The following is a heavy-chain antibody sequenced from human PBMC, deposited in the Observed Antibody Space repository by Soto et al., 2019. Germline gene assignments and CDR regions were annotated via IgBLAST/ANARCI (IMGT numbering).Heavy chain of an antibody. J-gene: IGHJ4*02. CDR1: GFMFSAYW. D-gene: IGHD2-2*01. V-gene: IGHV3-7*01. Sequence: PGGSLRLSCAASGFMFSAYWMSWVRQAPGKGLEWVTNIHGDGGKIYYVDSVKGRFTISRDNAKRSLCLQMKSLRAEDTAVYYCARAEGIGIVIVPAAPPDYWGQGTLVTVSS. CDR2: IHGDGGKI. CDR3: ARAEGIGIVIVPAAPPDY.